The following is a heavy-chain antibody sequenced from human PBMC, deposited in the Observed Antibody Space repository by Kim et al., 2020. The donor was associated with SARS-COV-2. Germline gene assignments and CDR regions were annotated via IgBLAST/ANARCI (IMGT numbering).Heavy chain of an antibody. V-gene: IGHV3-74*01. D-gene: IGHD2-15*01. CDR2: INSDGTTT. Sequence: GGSLRLSCAASGFTFSTYWMHWVRQPPGKGLVWVSRINSDGTTTSYADSVKGRFIISRDNAKNTLYLQMNSLRAEDTAVYYCARVGRAYYYGMDVWGQGTTVTVSS. CDR1: GFTFSTYW. J-gene: IGHJ6*02. CDR3: ARVGRAYYYGMDV.